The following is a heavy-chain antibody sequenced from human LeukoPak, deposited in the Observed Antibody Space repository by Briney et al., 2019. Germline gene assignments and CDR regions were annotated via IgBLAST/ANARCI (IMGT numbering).Heavy chain of an antibody. CDR3: ARERLSMVRGVIPKEAWGWFDP. CDR1: GDSISSNYW. D-gene: IGHD3-10*01. Sequence: SETLSLTCAVSGDSISSNYWWTWVRQPPGKGLEWIGEIHHSGSTNYSPSLKSRVTISVDNSRNQFSLGLSSVSAADTAVYYCARERLSMVRGVIPKEAWGWFDPWGQGTLVTVSS. CDR2: IHHSGST. J-gene: IGHJ5*02. V-gene: IGHV4-4*02.